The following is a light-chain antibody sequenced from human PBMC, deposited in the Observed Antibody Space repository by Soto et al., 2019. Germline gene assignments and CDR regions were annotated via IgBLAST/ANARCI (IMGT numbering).Light chain of an antibody. V-gene: IGLV2-14*03. CDR1: RTDVDGYDY. CDR2: DVN. J-gene: IGLJ1*01. Sequence: QSALTQPASVSGSPGQSITISCTGARTDVDGYDYVTWYQQHPGQDPKLMIYDVNNRPSGVSHRFSGSKSGDTASLTISGLQAEDDADYYCSSYTASAPFYIVGTGTKVTVL. CDR3: SSYTASAPFYI.